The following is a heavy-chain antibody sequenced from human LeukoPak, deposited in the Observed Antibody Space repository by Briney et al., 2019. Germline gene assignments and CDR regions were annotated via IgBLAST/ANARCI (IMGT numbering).Heavy chain of an antibody. D-gene: IGHD4-17*01. Sequence: TGGSLRLSCAASGFTFSSYAMSWVRQAPGKGLEWVSSIRGSCDNTFYADSVKDRFTISRDNSKNTLFLQMNSLRAEDTAVYYCAKGRGTTVTSSANYWGQGTLVTVSS. J-gene: IGHJ4*02. CDR2: IRGSCDNT. CDR3: AKGRGTTVTSSANY. V-gene: IGHV3-23*01. CDR1: GFTFSSYA.